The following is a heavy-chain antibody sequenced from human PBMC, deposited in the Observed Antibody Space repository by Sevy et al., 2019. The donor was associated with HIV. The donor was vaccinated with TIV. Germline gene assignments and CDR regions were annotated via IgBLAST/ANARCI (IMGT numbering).Heavy chain of an antibody. CDR3: VRDRISAAGGYFDD. Sequence: SETLSLTCTVSGGSLSSGSYYWSWIRQPPGKGLEWIGYISYIGSTNYNPSLKSRVTISVDTSKNQLSLMLTSVTAAETAVYYCVRDRISAAGGYFDDWGQGTLVTVSS. CDR2: ISYIGST. CDR1: GGSLSSGSYY. D-gene: IGHD6-13*01. V-gene: IGHV4-61*01. J-gene: IGHJ4*02.